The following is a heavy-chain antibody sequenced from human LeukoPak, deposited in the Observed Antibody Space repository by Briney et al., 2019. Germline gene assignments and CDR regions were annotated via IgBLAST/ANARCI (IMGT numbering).Heavy chain of an antibody. CDR1: GYTFTGYY. CDR2: INPNSGGT. CDR3: ARGGDIVVVPAAIPPAY. Sequence: ASVKVSCKASGYTFTGYYMHWVRQAPGQGLEWMGWINPNSGGTNYAQKFQGWVTMTRDTSISTAYMELSRLRSDDTAVYYCARGGDIVVVPAAIPPAYWGQGTLVTVSS. V-gene: IGHV1-2*04. D-gene: IGHD2-2*01. J-gene: IGHJ4*02.